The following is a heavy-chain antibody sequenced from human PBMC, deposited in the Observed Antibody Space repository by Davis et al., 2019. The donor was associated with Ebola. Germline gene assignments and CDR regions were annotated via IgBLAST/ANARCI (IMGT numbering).Heavy chain of an antibody. CDR3: ARDPAPGDSISGDAFDI. J-gene: IGHJ3*02. Sequence: PGGSLRLSCAASGFTFRTHTMHWVRQAPGKGLEWVAVIGSDGINTVYADSVKGRFTISRDNSENTLYLQMNSLRAEDTAVYYCARDPAPGDSISGDAFDIWGQGTMVTVSS. CDR1: GFTFRTHT. CDR2: IGSDGINT. V-gene: IGHV3-30-3*01. D-gene: IGHD3-22*01.